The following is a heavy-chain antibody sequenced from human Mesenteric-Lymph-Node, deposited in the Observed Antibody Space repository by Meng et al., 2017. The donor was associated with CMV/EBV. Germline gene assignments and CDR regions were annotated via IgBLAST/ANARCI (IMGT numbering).Heavy chain of an antibody. CDR1: GFTFDDHG. CDR3: ARASSGSYIDSFDI. J-gene: IGHJ3*02. Sequence: GESLKIPCAASGFTFDDHGMSRVRQAPGKGLEWVPGINWNGGSTGYADSVKGRFTISRDNAKNSLYLQMNSLRTEDTALYHCARASSGSYIDSFDIWGQGTMVTVSS. D-gene: IGHD1-26*01. V-gene: IGHV3-20*01. CDR2: INWNGGST.